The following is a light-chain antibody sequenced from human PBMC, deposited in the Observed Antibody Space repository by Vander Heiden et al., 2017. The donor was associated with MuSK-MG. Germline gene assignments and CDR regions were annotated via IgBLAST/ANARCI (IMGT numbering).Light chain of an antibody. V-gene: IGKV3-20*01. CDR2: GVS. CDR1: QSVSSSD. CDR3: QQYGSSPLT. J-gene: IGKJ4*01. Sequence: DIVLTQSPGTLSLSPGERATLSCRASQSVSSSDLAWYQQKPGQAPRLLIYGVSSRATGIPDRFSGSGSGTDFTLTISRLGPEDFAVYYCQQYGSSPLTFGGGTKVEIK.